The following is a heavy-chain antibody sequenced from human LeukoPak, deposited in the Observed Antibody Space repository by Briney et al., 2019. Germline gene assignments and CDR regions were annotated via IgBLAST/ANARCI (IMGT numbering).Heavy chain of an antibody. V-gene: IGHV3-53*01. CDR2: IYSSGVP. CDR3: TGGHNEFYFEN. D-gene: IGHD3-16*01. CDR1: GFSVSSNC. Sequence: PGGSLRLSRAVSGFSVSSNCVNWVRQAPGKGFEWVSMIYSSGVPDYADSVKGRFSISRDSSKNTVVLQMNSLRAEDTALYYCTGGHNEFYFENWGRGTLVTVSS. J-gene: IGHJ4*02.